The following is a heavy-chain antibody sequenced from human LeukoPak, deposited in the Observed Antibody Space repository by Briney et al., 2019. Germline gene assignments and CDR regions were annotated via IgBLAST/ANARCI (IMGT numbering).Heavy chain of an antibody. V-gene: IGHV3-23*01. CDR2: ISGSGGST. J-gene: IGHJ6*02. Sequence: PGGSLRLSCAASGFTFSSYAMSWVRQAPGKGLEWVSAISGSGGSTYYADSVKGRFTISRDNSKDTLYLQMNSLRAEDTAVYYCAKDLSHYYDSSGYYYPYYYYGMDVWGQGTTVTVSS. CDR3: AKDLSHYYDSSGYYYPYYYYGMDV. D-gene: IGHD3-22*01. CDR1: GFTFSSYA.